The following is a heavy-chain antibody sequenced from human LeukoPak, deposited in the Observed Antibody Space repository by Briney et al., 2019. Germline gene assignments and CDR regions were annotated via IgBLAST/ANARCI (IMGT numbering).Heavy chain of an antibody. Sequence: ASVKVSCKASGYTFTSYYMHWVRQAPGQGLEWMGIINPSGGSTSYAQKFQGRVTMTRDTPISTAYMELSRLRSDDTAVYYCARDTMVRGVHRDYFDYWGQGTLVTVSS. CDR2: INPSGGST. V-gene: IGHV1-46*01. CDR1: GYTFTSYY. CDR3: ARDTMVRGVHRDYFDY. J-gene: IGHJ4*02. D-gene: IGHD3-10*01.